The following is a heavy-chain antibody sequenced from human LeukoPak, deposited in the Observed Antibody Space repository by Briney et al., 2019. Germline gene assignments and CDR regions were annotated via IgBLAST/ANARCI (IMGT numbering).Heavy chain of an antibody. D-gene: IGHD6-19*01. CDR3: ATRPGIAVAGLDF. CDR2: INSANGDT. Sequence: GASVKVSCKASGYTFTSSAIHWVRQAPGQMFEWMGWINSANGDTKYSQKFQGRVTITRDTSASTAYMEMSSLISEDTAIYYCATRPGIAVAGLDFWGQGTLVTVSS. J-gene: IGHJ4*02. V-gene: IGHV1-3*01. CDR1: GYTFTSSA.